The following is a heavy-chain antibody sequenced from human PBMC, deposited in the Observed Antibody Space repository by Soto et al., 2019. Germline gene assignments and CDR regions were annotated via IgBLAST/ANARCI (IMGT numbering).Heavy chain of an antibody. CDR3: ARDQRRSYDFWSGYPNDNWFDP. CDR2: IIPIFGTA. J-gene: IGHJ5*02. Sequence: SVKVSCKASGYTFTGYYMHWVRQAPGQGLEWMGGIIPIFGTANYAQKFQGRVTITADESTSTAYMELSSLRSEDTAVYYCARDQRRSYDFWSGYPNDNWFDPWGQGTLVTVSS. V-gene: IGHV1-69*13. CDR1: GYTFTGYY. D-gene: IGHD3-3*01.